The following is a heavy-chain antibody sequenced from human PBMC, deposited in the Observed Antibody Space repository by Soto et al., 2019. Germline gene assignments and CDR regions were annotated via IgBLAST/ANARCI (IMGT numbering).Heavy chain of an antibody. V-gene: IGHV3-30*18. Sequence: QVQLVESGGGVVQPGRSLRLSCAASGFSFSDYGMHWVRQAPGKGLEWVAVISSDESSKYYADSVKGRFTISRDNSKNTLSLQMNSLRPEDTAVYYCAKEGGNSYYYYGMDVWGQGTTATVSS. J-gene: IGHJ6*02. CDR2: ISSDESSK. D-gene: IGHD2-21*02. CDR1: GFSFSDYG. CDR3: AKEGGNSYYYYGMDV.